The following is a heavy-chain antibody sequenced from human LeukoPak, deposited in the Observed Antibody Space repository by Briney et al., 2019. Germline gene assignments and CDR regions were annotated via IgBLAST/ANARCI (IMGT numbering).Heavy chain of an antibody. CDR1: GFTFSSYA. Sequence: PGGSLRLSCAASGFTFSSYAMSWVRQAPGKGLEWVSAISGSGGSTYYADSVKGRFTISRDNSKNTLYLQMNSLRAEDTAVYYCAKSGPSSSSWYFYYYGMDVWGQGTTVTVSS. J-gene: IGHJ6*02. CDR2: ISGSGGST. D-gene: IGHD6-13*01. V-gene: IGHV3-23*01. CDR3: AKSGPSSSSWYFYYYGMDV.